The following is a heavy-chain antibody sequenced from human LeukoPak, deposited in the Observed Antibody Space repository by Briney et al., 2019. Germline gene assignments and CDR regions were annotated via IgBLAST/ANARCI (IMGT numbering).Heavy chain of an antibody. CDR1: GFTFSSYA. J-gene: IGHJ6*02. D-gene: IGHD2-2*01. CDR2: ISGSGGST. CDR3: ARATGSTSRYYYYGMDV. Sequence: PGGSLRLSCAASGFTFSSYAMSWVRQAPGKGLEWVSAISGSGGSTYYADSVKGRFTISRDNSKNTLYPQMNSLRAEDTAVYYCARATGSTSRYYYYGMDVWGQGTTVTVSS. V-gene: IGHV3-23*01.